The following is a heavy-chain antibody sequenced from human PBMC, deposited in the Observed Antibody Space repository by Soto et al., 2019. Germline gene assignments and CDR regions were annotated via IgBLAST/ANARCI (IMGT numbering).Heavy chain of an antibody. CDR1: GFTFSHYG. D-gene: IGHD3-10*01. CDR3: VKDRYSLPTYYFDY. V-gene: IGHV3-30*18. J-gene: IGHJ4*02. Sequence: QVQLVESGGGVVQPGRSLRLSCAASGFTFSHYGMHWVRQAPGKGLEWVAVISFDVSDKYYADSVKGRFTIPRDNSKNTLYLEINSLRPEDAALYYCVKDRYSLPTYYFDYWGQGTPVTVSS. CDR2: ISFDVSDK.